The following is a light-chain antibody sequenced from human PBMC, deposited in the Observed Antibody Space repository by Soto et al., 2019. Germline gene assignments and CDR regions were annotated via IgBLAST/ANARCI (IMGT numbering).Light chain of an antibody. V-gene: IGKV1-39*01. CDR3: QQSGDTPPWT. CDR1: QSIRKY. CDR2: AAS. J-gene: IGKJ1*01. Sequence: DIQMTQSPSSLSASVEDRVIITCRASQSIRKYLNWYQHKPGKVPTLLIYAASSLQSGVPSRFSGSGSGTEFTLTITSLQPEDFATYYCQQSGDTPPWTFGQGTKVEIK.